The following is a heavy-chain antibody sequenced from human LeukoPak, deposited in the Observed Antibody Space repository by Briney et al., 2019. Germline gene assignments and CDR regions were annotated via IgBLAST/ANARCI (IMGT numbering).Heavy chain of an antibody. J-gene: IGHJ4*02. CDR1: GYTFTGYY. Sequence: ASVKVSCKASGYTFTGYYMHWVRQAPGQGLEWMGRINPNSGGTNYAQKFQGRVTMTRDTSTSTVYMELSSLRSEDTAVYYCARGTITIFGVVISYYFDYWGQGTLVTVSS. CDR2: INPNSGGT. V-gene: IGHV1-2*06. D-gene: IGHD3-3*01. CDR3: ARGTITIFGVVISYYFDY.